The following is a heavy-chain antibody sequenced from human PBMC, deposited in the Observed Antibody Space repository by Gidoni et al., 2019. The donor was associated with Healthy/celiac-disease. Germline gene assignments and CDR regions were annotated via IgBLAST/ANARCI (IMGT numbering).Heavy chain of an antibody. CDR3: ARAPLSSGPFDY. CDR2: IKQDGSEK. V-gene: IGHV3-7*05. CDR1: GFTFSSSW. D-gene: IGHD6-19*01. J-gene: IGHJ4*02. Sequence: EVQLVESGGGLVQPGGSLRLSCAASGFTFSSSWMSWVRQAPGKGLAWVANIKQDGSEKYYVDSVKGRFTISRDNAKNSLYLQMNSLRAEDTAVYYCARAPLSSGPFDYWGQGTLVTVSS.